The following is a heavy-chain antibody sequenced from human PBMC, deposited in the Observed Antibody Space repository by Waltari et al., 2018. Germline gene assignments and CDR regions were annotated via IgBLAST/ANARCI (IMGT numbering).Heavy chain of an antibody. D-gene: IGHD2-15*01. CDR1: GFRVSSYE. CDR3: ARDKTPVDY. J-gene: IGHJ4*02. Sequence: EVQLVESGGGLVQPGGSLRLSCAASGFRVSSYEMNWVRQAPGKGLEWISHISGSSRTIYYAGSVKGRFTISRDNAKNSLYLHMNSLRAEDTAIYYCARDKTPVDYRGQGTLVTVSS. CDR2: ISGSSRTI. V-gene: IGHV3-48*03.